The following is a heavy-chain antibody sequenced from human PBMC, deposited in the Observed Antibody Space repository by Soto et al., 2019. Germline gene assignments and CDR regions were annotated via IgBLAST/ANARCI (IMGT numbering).Heavy chain of an antibody. CDR2: ISYDGSNK. D-gene: IGHD3-22*01. V-gene: IGHV3-30*18. Sequence: PGGSLRLSCAASGFTFSSYGMHWVRQAPGKGLEWVAVISYDGSNKYYADSVKGRFTISRDNSKNTLYLQMNSLRAEDTAVYYCAKDEGYYYDSSGYLFDYWGQGTLVTVSS. CDR3: AKDEGYYYDSSGYLFDY. J-gene: IGHJ4*02. CDR1: GFTFSSYG.